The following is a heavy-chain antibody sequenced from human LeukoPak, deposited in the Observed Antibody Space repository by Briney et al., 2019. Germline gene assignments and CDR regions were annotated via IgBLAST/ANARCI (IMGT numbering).Heavy chain of an antibody. J-gene: IGHJ5*02. V-gene: IGHV1-18*01. D-gene: IGHD2-2*01. CDR1: GYTFTSYG. Sequence: GASVKVSCKASGYTFTSYGISWVRQAPGQGLEWMGWISAYNGNTNYAQKLQGRVTVTTDTSTSTAYMELRSLRSDDTAVYYCARDSAIVVVPAAQWFDPWGQGTLVTVSS. CDR2: ISAYNGNT. CDR3: ARDSAIVVVPAAQWFDP.